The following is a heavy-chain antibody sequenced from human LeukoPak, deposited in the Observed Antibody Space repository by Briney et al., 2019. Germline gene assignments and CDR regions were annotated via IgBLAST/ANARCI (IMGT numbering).Heavy chain of an antibody. CDR3: AREPFLYYYDSSGYYTSYFDY. CDR2: IYTSGST. J-gene: IGHJ4*02. V-gene: IGHV4-4*07. CDR1: GFTFSSYA. D-gene: IGHD3-22*01. Sequence: GSLRLSCAASGFTFSSYAMSWIRQPAGKGLEWIGRIYTSGSTNYNPSLKSRVTMSVDTSKNQFSLKLSSVTAADTAVYCCAREPFLYYYDSSGYYTSYFDYWGQGTLVTVSS.